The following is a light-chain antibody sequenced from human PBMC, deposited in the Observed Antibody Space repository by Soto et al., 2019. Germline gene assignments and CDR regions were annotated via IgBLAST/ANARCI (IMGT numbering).Light chain of an antibody. CDR1: SSDIGGYNF. J-gene: IGLJ1*01. CDR2: EVS. CDR3: PSYRTTTTLLYV. V-gene: IGLV2-14*01. Sequence: QSALTQPASVSGSPGQSITISCTGTSSDIGGYNFVSWYQHHPGRAPKLMIYEVSNRPSGVSNRFSGSKSGDTASLTISGLQAEDEADYYCPSYRTTTTLLYVFGTGTKLTVL.